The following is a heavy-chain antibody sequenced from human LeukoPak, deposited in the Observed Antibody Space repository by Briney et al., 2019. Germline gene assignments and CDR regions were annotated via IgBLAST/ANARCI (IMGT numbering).Heavy chain of an antibody. J-gene: IGHJ4*02. CDR3: AKDLVSLTDYGDYVPDY. V-gene: IGHV3-30*18. D-gene: IGHD4-17*01. Sequence: PGRSLRLSCAASGFTFSSYGMHWVRQAPGKGLEWVAVISYDGSNKYYADSVKGRFTISRDNSKNTLYLQMNSLRAEDTAMYYCAKDLVSLTDYGDYVPDYWGQGTLVTVSS. CDR1: GFTFSSYG. CDR2: ISYDGSNK.